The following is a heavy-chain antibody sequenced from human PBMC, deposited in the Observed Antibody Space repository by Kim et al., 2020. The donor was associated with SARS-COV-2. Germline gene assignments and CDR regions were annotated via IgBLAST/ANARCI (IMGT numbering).Heavy chain of an antibody. CDR2: IYNSGRT. J-gene: IGHJ4*02. CDR3: ARQEFGEFLFDY. Sequence: SETLSLTCSVSGGSISSSYWSWIRQPPGKGLEWIGYIYNSGRTDFNPSLKSRVTISVDTSKNQFSLKVTAVTAADTAVYYCARQEFGEFLFDYWGRGTLVTVSS. CDR1: GGSISSSY. D-gene: IGHD3-10*01. V-gene: IGHV4-59*08.